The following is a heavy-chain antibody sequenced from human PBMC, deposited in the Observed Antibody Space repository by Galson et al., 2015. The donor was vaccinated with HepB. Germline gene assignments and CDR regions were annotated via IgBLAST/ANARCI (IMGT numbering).Heavy chain of an antibody. V-gene: IGHV3-74*01. D-gene: IGHD4/OR15-4a*01. CDR3: ARRRSANYNMDV. CDR1: GFSLSDFW. J-gene: IGHJ6*03. Sequence: SLRLSCAASGFSLSDFWMHWVRRAPGKGLLWVSRINSDGSKRDYADSVKGRFTISRDNVKDTLWLQMDNLGVEDTAVYYCARRRSANYNMDVWGNATTVTVSS. CDR2: INSDGSKR.